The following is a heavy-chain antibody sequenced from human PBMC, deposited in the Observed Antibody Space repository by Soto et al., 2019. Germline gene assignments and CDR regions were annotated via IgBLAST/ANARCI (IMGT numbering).Heavy chain of an antibody. CDR3: VMVDNYVTPTPQDV. J-gene: IGHJ6*02. CDR1: GYIFVNYG. Sequence: GASVKVSCKASGYIFVNYGIAWVRQAPGQRLEGMGWISPYTGNTHSASKVQGRLTMTTDTSTSTAYMDLGSLTSDDTAVYYCVMVDNYVTPTPQDVWGQGTTVTVSS. V-gene: IGHV1-18*01. CDR2: ISPYTGNT. D-gene: IGHD3-16*01.